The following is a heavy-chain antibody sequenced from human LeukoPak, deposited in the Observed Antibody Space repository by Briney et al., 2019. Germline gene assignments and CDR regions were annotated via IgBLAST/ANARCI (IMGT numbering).Heavy chain of an antibody. CDR1: GGSISSYY. Sequence: SQTLSLTCTVPGGSISSYYRSWIRQPPGKGLEWIGYIYYSGSTNYNPSLKSRVTISVDTSKNQFSLKLSSVTAADTAVYYCARYTYYYDSSGYPAGAFDIWGQGTMVTVSS. J-gene: IGHJ3*02. CDR2: IYYSGST. CDR3: ARYTYYYDSSGYPAGAFDI. V-gene: IGHV4-59*01. D-gene: IGHD3-22*01.